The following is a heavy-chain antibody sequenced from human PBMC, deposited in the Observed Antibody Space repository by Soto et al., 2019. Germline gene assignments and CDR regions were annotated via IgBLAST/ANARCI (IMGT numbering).Heavy chain of an antibody. J-gene: IGHJ4*02. Sequence: PACSLRLSCAASGVPFSSYGMPWVRQTPGKGLEWVAVIWYDGSNKYYADSVKGRFTISRDNSKNTLYLQMNSLRAADTAVYYCARGAKWLPSYFDYWGQGTLVTVSS. D-gene: IGHD5-12*01. CDR1: GVPFSSYG. V-gene: IGHV3-33*01. CDR2: IWYDGSNK. CDR3: ARGAKWLPSYFDY.